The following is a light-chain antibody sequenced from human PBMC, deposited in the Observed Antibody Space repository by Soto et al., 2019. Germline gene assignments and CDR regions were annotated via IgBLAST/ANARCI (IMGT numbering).Light chain of an antibody. J-gene: IGKJ1*01. V-gene: IGKV3-20*01. CDR2: GAS. CDR3: QQYDSSPPAT. Sequence: EIVLTQSPVTLSLSSGERATISCRASQSVSSSYLAWYQQKPGQAPRLLMYGASSRATGIPDRFSGSGSGKDFTLTISRLEPEDFAVYYCQQYDSSPPATFGQGTKVDI. CDR1: QSVSSSY.